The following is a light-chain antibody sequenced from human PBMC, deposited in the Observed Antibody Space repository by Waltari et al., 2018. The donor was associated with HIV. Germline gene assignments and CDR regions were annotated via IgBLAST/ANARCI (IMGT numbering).Light chain of an antibody. CDR1: QSVSSSY. CDR2: GAS. Sequence: EIVLTQSPGTLSLSPGERATLSCRASQSVSSSYLAWYQQKLGQAPRLLIYGASSRATGIPDRFSGSGSGTDFTLTISRLEPEDFAVYYCQQYGNSPDSFGQGTKLEIK. CDR3: QQYGNSPDS. V-gene: IGKV3-20*01. J-gene: IGKJ2*03.